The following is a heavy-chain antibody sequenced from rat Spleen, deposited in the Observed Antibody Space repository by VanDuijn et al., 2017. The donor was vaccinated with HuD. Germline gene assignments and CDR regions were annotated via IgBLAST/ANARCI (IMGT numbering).Heavy chain of an antibody. CDR1: GFTFSDYA. V-gene: IGHV5S23*01. CDR2: ISPSGGST. J-gene: IGHJ3*01. D-gene: IGHD1-2*01. CDR3: ATGPLYYYSSSDWFAY. Sequence: EVQLVESGGGLVQPGRSLKLSCAASGFTFSDYAMAWVRQAPKKGLEWVAPISPSGGSTYYRDPVKGRFTISRDNAKSTLYLQMDSLRSEDKATYYCATGPLYYYSSSDWFAYWGQGTLVTVSS.